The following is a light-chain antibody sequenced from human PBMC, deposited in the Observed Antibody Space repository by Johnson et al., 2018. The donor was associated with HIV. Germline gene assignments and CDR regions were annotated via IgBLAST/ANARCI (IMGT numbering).Light chain of an antibody. CDR2: DNN. V-gene: IGLV1-51*01. CDR3: GTWDNSLSTYF. Sequence: QSVLTQSPSVSAAPGQKVTISCSGSSSNIGNNYVSWYQQLPGTAPKLLIYDNNKRPSGIPDRFSGSKSGTSATLGLAGIQTGDEAAYYCGTWDNSLSTYFFGTGTKVTVL. CDR1: SSNIGNNY. J-gene: IGLJ1*01.